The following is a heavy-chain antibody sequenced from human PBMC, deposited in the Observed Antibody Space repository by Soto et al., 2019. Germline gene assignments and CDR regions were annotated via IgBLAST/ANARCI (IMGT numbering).Heavy chain of an antibody. CDR2: IYYSGST. CDR1: GGSISSSSYY. J-gene: IGHJ6*02. V-gene: IGHV4-39*01. CDR3: ARSYDFWSGYYIHYYYGMDV. Sequence: QLQLQESGPGLVKPSETLSLTCTVSGGSISSSSYYWGWIRQPPGKGLEWIGSIYYSGSTYYNPSLKSRVTISVDTSKNQSSLKLSSVTAADTAVYYGARSYDFWSGYYIHYYYGMDVWGQGTTVTVSS. D-gene: IGHD3-3*01.